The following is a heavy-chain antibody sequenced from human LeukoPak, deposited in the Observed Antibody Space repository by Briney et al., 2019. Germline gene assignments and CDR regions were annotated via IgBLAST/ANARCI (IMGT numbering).Heavy chain of an antibody. J-gene: IGHJ4*02. D-gene: IGHD3-22*01. CDR2: INPNSGDT. CDR3: ARDSYYYDSSGYNDY. CDR1: GYTFTGYY. Sequence: ASVKVSCKASGYTFTGYYMHWVRQAPGQGLEWMGWINPNSGDTNYAQKFQGRVTMTRDTSISTAYMELSRLRSDDTAVYYCARDSYYYDSSGYNDYWGQGTLVTVSS. V-gene: IGHV1-2*02.